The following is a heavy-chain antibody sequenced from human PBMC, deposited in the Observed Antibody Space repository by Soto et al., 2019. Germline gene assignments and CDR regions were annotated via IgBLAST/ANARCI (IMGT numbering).Heavy chain of an antibody. CDR3: ARGRGRYDSSGYLDY. CDR2: INHSGST. D-gene: IGHD3-22*01. V-gene: IGHV4-34*01. Sequence: RSLTCAVYGGSFSGYYWSWIRQPPGKGLEWIGEINHSGSTNYNPSLKSRVTISVDTSKNQFSLKLSSVTAADTAVYYCARGRGRYDSSGYLDYWGQGTLVTVSS. J-gene: IGHJ4*02. CDR1: GGSFSGYY.